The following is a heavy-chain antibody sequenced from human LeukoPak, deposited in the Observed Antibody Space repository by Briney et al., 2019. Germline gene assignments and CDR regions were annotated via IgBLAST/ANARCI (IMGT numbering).Heavy chain of an antibody. CDR1: GGTFSSYA. D-gene: IGHD6-19*01. V-gene: IGHV1-69*04. J-gene: IGHJ4*02. CDR2: IIPILGIA. Sequence: ASVKVSCKASGGTFSSYAISWVRQAPGQGLEWMGRIIPILGIANYAQKFQGRVTITADKSMSTAYMELSSLRSEDTAVYYCARGQQSIAVAGTFDYWGQGTLVTVSS. CDR3: ARGQQSIAVAGTFDY.